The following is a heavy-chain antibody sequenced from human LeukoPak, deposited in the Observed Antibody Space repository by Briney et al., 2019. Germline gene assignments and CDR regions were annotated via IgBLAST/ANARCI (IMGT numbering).Heavy chain of an antibody. CDR3: ARVRLIAAAGQKKSLDDAFDI. Sequence: SETLSLTCTVSGGSISNRSHFWGWIRQTPGKGLEWFGSIYYSGYTYYNPSLKSRVTISVDTSKNQFSLKLSSVTAADTAVYYCARVRLIAAAGQKKSLDDAFDIWGQGTMVTVSS. CDR1: GGSISNRSHF. CDR2: IYYSGYT. D-gene: IGHD6-13*01. V-gene: IGHV4-39*07. J-gene: IGHJ3*02.